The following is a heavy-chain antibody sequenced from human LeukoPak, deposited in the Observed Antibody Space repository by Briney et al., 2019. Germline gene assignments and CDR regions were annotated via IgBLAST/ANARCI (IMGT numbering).Heavy chain of an antibody. V-gene: IGHV1-2*02. J-gene: IGHJ4*02. CDR1: DYTFSGYY. CDR3: ARGGFDY. Sequence: KPGASVKFSCKASDYTFSGYYMHWVRQAPGQGLEWMGWINANSGDTNYAQKFQGRVTMTRDTSISTAYMELSSLRSDDTAVYYCARGGFDYWGQGTLVTVSS. D-gene: IGHD3-10*01. CDR2: INANSGDT.